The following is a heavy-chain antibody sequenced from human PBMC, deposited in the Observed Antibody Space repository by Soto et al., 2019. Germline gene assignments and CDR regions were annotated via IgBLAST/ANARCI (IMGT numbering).Heavy chain of an antibody. CDR1: GVTFSGYS. D-gene: IGHD3-3*01. CDR2: ISGCCGCT. CDR3: AKGATISPTDTYYDFWSGYYYYYGMDV. V-gene: IGHV3-23*01. Sequence: GGSLRLSCAASGVTFSGYSISWVRQSPGKGLEWVSAISGCCGCTYYADSVKGRFTSSRDNSKNTLYLQMNSLRAEDTAVYYCAKGATISPTDTYYDFWSGYYYYYGMDVWGPGTTVTVSS. J-gene: IGHJ6*02.